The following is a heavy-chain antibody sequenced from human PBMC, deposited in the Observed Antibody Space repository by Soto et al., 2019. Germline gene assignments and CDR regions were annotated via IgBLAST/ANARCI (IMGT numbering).Heavy chain of an antibody. CDR1: GGSFSGFF. J-gene: IGHJ4*02. V-gene: IGHV4-34*01. Sequence: PSETLSLTCAVHGGSFSGFFWTWTRQSPGKGLEWIGEINHSGRTNLNPSLKSRVTISVDASKRQFSLNLSSVTAADTAVYYCARGSFYYDNSGYFHWGQGTLVP. D-gene: IGHD3-22*01. CDR2: INHSGRT. CDR3: ARGSFYYDNSGYFH.